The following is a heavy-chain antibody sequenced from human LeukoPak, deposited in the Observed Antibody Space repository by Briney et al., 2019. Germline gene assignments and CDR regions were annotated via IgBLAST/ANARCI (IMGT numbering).Heavy chain of an antibody. Sequence: PSETLSLTCTVSGGSIGSSSYYWGWIRQPPGKGLEWIGSIYYGGSTYYNPSLKSRVTISVDTSKNQFSLKLSSVTAADTAVYYCARLGSSSWYVGYWGQGTLVTVSS. D-gene: IGHD6-13*01. CDR2: IYYGGST. V-gene: IGHV4-39*01. CDR1: GGSIGSSSYY. CDR3: ARLGSSSWYVGY. J-gene: IGHJ4*02.